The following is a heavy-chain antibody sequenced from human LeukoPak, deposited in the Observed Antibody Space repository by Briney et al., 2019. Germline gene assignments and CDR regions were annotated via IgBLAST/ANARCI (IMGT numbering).Heavy chain of an antibody. V-gene: IGHV4-59*01. CDR3: ARANRYDLYFDY. Sequence: SETLSLTCTVSGGYISSFYWSWIRQPPRKGLEWIGYIYYSGSSNYNPSLKSRVTISGDTSKNQISLKLSSVTAADTAVYYCARANRYDLYFDYWGQGTLVTVSS. D-gene: IGHD5-12*01. CDR2: IYYSGSS. J-gene: IGHJ4*02. CDR1: GGYISSFY.